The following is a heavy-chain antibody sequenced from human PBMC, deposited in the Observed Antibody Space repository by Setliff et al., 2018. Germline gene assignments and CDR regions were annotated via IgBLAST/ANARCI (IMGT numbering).Heavy chain of an antibody. V-gene: IGHV4-34*01. CDR3: ARGKGSWVLLRWFDP. CDR2: INHSGST. CDR1: GGSFSGYY. J-gene: IGHJ5*02. D-gene: IGHD3-10*01. Sequence: SETLSLTCAVYGGSFSGYYWTWIRQPPGKGLEWVGEINHSGSTNYNPSLKSRVTISVDTSKNQFSLKLSSVTAADTAVYYCARGKGSWVLLRWFDPWGQGTLVTVSS.